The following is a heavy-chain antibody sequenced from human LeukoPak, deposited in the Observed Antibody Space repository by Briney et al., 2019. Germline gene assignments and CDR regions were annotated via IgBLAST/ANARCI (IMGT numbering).Heavy chain of an antibody. V-gene: IGHV3-13*01. CDR3: ARGDYGDYLDY. J-gene: IGHJ4*02. Sequence: PGGSLRLSCAASGFTFSSYDMHWVRQATGKGLEWVSAIGAAGDTYYPGSVKGRFTISRENAKNSLYLQMNSLRAGDTAVYYCARGDYGDYLDYWGQGTLVTVSS. CDR1: GFTFSSYD. D-gene: IGHD4-17*01. CDR2: IGAAGDT.